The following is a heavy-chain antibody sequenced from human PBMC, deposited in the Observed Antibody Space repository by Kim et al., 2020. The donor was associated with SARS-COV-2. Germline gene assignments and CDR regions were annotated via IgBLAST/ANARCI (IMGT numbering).Heavy chain of an antibody. CDR1: GGSISSRSYY. Sequence: SETLSLTCAVSGGSISSRSYYWGWIRQPPGKGLEWIGSIYYSGSTSNNPSLKSRVTISIDTSKNQFSLKLSSVTAADTAVYYCARHVSWNYVDYWGQGALVTVSS. CDR2: IYYSGST. J-gene: IGHJ4*02. CDR3: ARHVSWNYVDY. D-gene: IGHD6-13*01. V-gene: IGHV4-39*01.